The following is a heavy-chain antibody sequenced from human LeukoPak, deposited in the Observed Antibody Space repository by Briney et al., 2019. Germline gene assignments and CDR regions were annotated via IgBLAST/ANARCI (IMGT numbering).Heavy chain of an antibody. D-gene: IGHD5-12*01. V-gene: IGHV1-2*02. CDR1: GYTFTGYY. J-gene: IGHJ6*02. CDR3: ARVARYSGYDTRYYYYYGMDV. Sequence: ASVNVSCKASGYTFTGYYMHWVRQAPGQGREWMGWINPNSGGTNYAQKFQGRVTMTRDTSISTAYMELSRLRSDDTDVYYCARVARYSGYDTRYYYYYGMDVWGQGTTVTVSS. CDR2: INPNSGGT.